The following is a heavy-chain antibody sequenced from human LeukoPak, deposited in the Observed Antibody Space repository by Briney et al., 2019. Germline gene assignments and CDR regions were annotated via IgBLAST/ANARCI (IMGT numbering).Heavy chain of an antibody. J-gene: IGHJ4*02. Sequence: GGSLRLSCAASGFTFSSYSMNWVRQAPGKGLEWVSSISSSSSYIYYADLVKGRFTISRDNAKNSLYLQMNSLRAEDTAVYYCARDRGIVGAPSDYWGQGTLVTVSS. CDR3: ARDRGIVGAPSDY. CDR1: GFTFSSYS. V-gene: IGHV3-21*01. CDR2: ISSSSSYI. D-gene: IGHD1-26*01.